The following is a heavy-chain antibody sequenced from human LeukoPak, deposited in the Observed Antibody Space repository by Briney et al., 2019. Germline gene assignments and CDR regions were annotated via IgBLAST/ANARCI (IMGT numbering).Heavy chain of an antibody. V-gene: IGHV3-30*04. CDR3: ASVADY. CDR1: GFSITTYA. Sequence: GGSLRLSCAASGFSITTYAMTWVRQAPGKGLESVAVISHDGTNKNYADSVKGRFTISRDTSKNTIYLQMNSLRSEDTAVYYCASVADYWGQGTLVTLSS. J-gene: IGHJ4*02. CDR2: ISHDGTNK.